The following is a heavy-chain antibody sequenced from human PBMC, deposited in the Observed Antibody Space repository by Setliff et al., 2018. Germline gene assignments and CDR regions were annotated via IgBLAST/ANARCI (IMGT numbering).Heavy chain of an antibody. CDR1: GGSISSGPYY. J-gene: IGHJ4*02. CDR2: LYPSGST. D-gene: IGHD7-27*01. CDR3: ASTDWGWGYYFDY. V-gene: IGHV4-61*02. Sequence: PSETLSLTCTVSGGSISSGPYYWNWFRQPAGKGLEWIGRLYPSGSTNYNPSLKSRVTISVDTSKNQFSLKLSSVTAADTAVYYCASTDWGWGYYFDYWGQGTLVTVSS.